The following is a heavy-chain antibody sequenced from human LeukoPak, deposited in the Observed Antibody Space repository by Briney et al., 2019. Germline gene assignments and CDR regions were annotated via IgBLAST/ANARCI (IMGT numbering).Heavy chain of an antibody. CDR2: INHSGST. D-gene: IGHD6-19*01. V-gene: IGHV4-34*01. J-gene: IGHJ4*02. Sequence: PSETLSLTCAVYGGALKGYYWSWIRQPPRKGLEWIGEINHSGSTNYNPSLKSRVTISVDTSKNQFSLKLSSVTAADTAVYYCAREALLAVAGDWGQGTLVTVSS. CDR1: GGALKGYY. CDR3: AREALLAVAGD.